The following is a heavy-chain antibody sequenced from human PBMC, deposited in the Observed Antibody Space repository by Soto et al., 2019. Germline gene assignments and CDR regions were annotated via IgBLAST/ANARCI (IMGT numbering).Heavy chain of an antibody. CDR3: ARDKGALLTNSGMAV. CDR1: RFTFGGYW. V-gene: IGHV3-74*01. Sequence: GGSLRLSCTAPRFTFGGYWMHWVRQSPGKGLVWVSDINVDGTETWYADSVKGRFTISRDNDKKTLYLHMTGLRVDDTGVYYCARDKGALLTNSGMAVWAQGTTVTVSS. D-gene: IGHD3-16*01. CDR2: INVDGTET. J-gene: IGHJ6*02.